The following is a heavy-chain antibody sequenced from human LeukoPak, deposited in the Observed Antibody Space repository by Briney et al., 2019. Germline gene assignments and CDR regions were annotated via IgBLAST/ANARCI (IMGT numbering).Heavy chain of an antibody. CDR1: GFTCSSYW. CDR3: ARVRGDYNFDY. CDR2: IKQGGSEK. D-gene: IGHD4-17*01. Sequence: TGGSLRRSCAASGFTCSSYWMTWVRQAPGKGLEWVANIKQGGSEKYYVDSVKGRFTISRDNAKNSLYLQMNSLRAEDTAVYYCARVRGDYNFDYWGQGTLVTVSS. V-gene: IGHV3-7*01. J-gene: IGHJ4*02.